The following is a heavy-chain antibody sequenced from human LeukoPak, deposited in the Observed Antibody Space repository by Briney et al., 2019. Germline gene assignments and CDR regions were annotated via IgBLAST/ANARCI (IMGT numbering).Heavy chain of an antibody. D-gene: IGHD3-3*01. CDR1: GYTFTGYY. J-gene: IGHJ4*02. CDR3: ARSYDFWSGLGDY. CDR2: INPNSGGT. V-gene: IGHV1-2*02. Sequence: ASAKVSCKASGYTFTGYYMHWVRQAPGQGLEWMGWINPNSGGTNYAQKFQGRVTMTRDTSISTAYMELSRLRSDDTAVYYCARSYDFWSGLGDYWGQGTLVTVSS.